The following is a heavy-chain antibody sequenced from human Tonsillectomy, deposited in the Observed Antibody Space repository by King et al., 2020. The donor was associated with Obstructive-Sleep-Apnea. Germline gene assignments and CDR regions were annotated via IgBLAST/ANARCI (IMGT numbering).Heavy chain of an antibody. Sequence: VPLQESGPGLVKPSETLSLTYTVSGYSISSGYYWGWIRQPPGKGLEWIGSIYHSGSTYYNPSLKSRVTISVDTSKNQFSLKLSSVTAADTAVYYCAVDNYGMDVWGQGTTVTVSS. CDR1: GYSISSGYY. CDR2: IYHSGST. J-gene: IGHJ6*02. D-gene: IGHD2-15*01. V-gene: IGHV4-38-2*02. CDR3: AVDNYGMDV.